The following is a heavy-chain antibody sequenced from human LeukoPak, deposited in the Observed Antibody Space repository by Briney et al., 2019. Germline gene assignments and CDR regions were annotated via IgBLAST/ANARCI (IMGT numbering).Heavy chain of an antibody. V-gene: IGHV1-46*01. D-gene: IGHD6-13*01. CDR1: GYTFTRYY. J-gene: IGHJ4*02. Sequence: GASVTVSCKASGYTFTRYYMHWVRQAPGQGLERMGLINPSGGSTSYAQKFQGRVTMTRDTSTSTVYMELSSLRSEDTAVYYCARDTAGYSSSPPNYWGQGTLVTVSS. CDR3: ARDTAGYSSSPPNY. CDR2: INPSGGST.